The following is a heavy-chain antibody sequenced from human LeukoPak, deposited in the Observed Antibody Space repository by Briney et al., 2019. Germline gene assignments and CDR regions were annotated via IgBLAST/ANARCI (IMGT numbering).Heavy chain of an antibody. CDR2: IRTDGGST. CDR1: GFTFSTYW. CDR3: AAQWSPHGLYGDRYDY. V-gene: IGHV3-74*01. Sequence: PGGSLRLSCAASGFTFSTYWMHWVRQAPGKGLVWLSRIRTDGGSTYYADSVKGRFTVSRDNAKNTLYLQMNSLRAEDTAVYYCAAQWSPHGLYGDRYDYWGQGTLVTVSS. J-gene: IGHJ4*02. D-gene: IGHD4-17*01.